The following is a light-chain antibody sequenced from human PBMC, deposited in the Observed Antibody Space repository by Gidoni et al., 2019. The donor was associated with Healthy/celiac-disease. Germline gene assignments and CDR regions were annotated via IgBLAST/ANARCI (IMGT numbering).Light chain of an antibody. CDR2: AAS. CDR1: QGISNY. Sequence: DIQITQSPSSLSASVGDRVTITCRASQGISNYLAWYQQKPGKVPKLLIYAASTLQSGVPSRFSGSGDGTDFTLTISSLQPEEVATYYCQKYNSAPWTFGQGTKVEIK. CDR3: QKYNSAPWT. J-gene: IGKJ1*01. V-gene: IGKV1-27*01.